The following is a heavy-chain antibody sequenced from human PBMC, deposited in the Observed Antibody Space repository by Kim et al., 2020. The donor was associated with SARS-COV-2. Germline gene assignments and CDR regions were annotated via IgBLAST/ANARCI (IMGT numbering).Heavy chain of an antibody. CDR1: GGSIRDSSYY. CDR3: ARQRDSGTWYGAHYYYYMDV. V-gene: IGHV4-39*01. D-gene: IGHD6-13*01. Sequence: SETLSLTCTVSGGSIRDSSYYWGWFRQPPGKGLEWIGTVYYSGNTYYSPSLKSRVTILVDTSKNQFSLRLSSVTAADTALYYCARQRDSGTWYGAHYYYYMDVWGKGTAVTVSS. CDR2: VYYSGNT. J-gene: IGHJ6*03.